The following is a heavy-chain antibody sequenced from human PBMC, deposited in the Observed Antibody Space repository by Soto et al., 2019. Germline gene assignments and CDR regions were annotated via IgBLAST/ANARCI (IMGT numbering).Heavy chain of an antibody. Sequence: EVELVESGGGLVKPGGPLTLSCEGSGFTFRNAWKSWVRQAPGKGLEWVGGIKSKSDGETTDYAVPVKGRYTISRDESKNTFYLRMSSLKSEDTAVYYCTTDRILWFGEYTFDMDVWGQGTTVTVSS. J-gene: IGHJ6*02. CDR1: GFTFRNAW. CDR2: IKSKSDGETT. D-gene: IGHD3-10*01. CDR3: TTDRILWFGEYTFDMDV. V-gene: IGHV3-15*01.